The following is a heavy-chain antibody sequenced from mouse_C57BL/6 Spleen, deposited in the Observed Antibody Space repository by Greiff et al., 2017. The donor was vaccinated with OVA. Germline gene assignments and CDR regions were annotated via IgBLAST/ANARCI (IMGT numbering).Heavy chain of an antibody. Sequence: EVKVEESGGGLVKPGGSLKLSCAASGFTFSSYAMSWVRQTPEKRLEWVATISYGGSYTYYPDNVKGRFTISRDNAKNNLYLQMSHLKSDDTAMYYCARGDLTPFGYWGQGTTLTVSS. CDR1: GFTFSSYA. D-gene: IGHD4-1*01. CDR3: ARGDLTPFGY. CDR2: ISYGGSYT. V-gene: IGHV5-4*03. J-gene: IGHJ2*01.